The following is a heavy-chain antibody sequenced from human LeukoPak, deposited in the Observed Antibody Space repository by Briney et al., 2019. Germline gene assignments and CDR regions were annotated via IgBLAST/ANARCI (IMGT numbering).Heavy chain of an antibody. V-gene: IGHV2-5*01. CDR3: ARHYYHRGEDYYDMDV. D-gene: IGHD3-22*01. CDR2: IYWNDNK. Sequence: SGPTLVNPTQTLTLTCTFSGFSLSTRGVGVGWIRQPPGKALEWLALIYWNDNKRYSPSLKSRLSITKDTSKTQVVLTMTNMDPVDTATYYCARHYYHRGEDYYDMDVWGKGTTVTISS. CDR1: GFSLSTRGVG. J-gene: IGHJ6*03.